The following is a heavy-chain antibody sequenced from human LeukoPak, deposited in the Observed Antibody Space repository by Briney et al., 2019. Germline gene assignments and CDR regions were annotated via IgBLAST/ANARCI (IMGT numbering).Heavy chain of an antibody. CDR1: GFTFSSYS. V-gene: IGHV3-48*04. J-gene: IGHJ4*02. Sequence: GGSLRLSCAASGFTFSSYSMNWVRQAPGKGLEWVSYISSSSSTIYYADSVKGRFTISRDNAKNSLYLQMNSLRAEDTAVYYCARGRGSSWFDYWGQGTLVTVSS. D-gene: IGHD6-13*01. CDR3: ARGRGSSWFDY. CDR2: ISSSSSTI.